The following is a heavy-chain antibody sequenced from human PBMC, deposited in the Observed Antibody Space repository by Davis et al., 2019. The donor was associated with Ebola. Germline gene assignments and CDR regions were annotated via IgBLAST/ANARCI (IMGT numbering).Heavy chain of an antibody. V-gene: IGHV4-4*02. J-gene: IGHJ6*02. D-gene: IGHD2-2*01. Sequence: SETLSLTCAVSGGSISSSNWWSWVRQPPGKGLEWIGEIYHSGSTNYNASLKSRVTISVDKSKNQFSLKLSSVTAADTAVYYCARVGIVVVPAADFDYYYGMDVWGQGTTVTVSS. CDR2: IYHSGST. CDR3: ARVGIVVVPAADFDYYYGMDV. CDR1: GGSISSSNW.